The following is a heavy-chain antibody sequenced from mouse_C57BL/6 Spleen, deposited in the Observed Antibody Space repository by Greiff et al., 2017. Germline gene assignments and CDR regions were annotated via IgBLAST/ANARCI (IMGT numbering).Heavy chain of an antibody. CDR3: ARGYGSSKSYWYFDV. D-gene: IGHD1-1*01. V-gene: IGHV15-2*01. CDR1: DSEVFPIAY. CDR2: ILPSIGRT. J-gene: IGHJ1*03. Sequence: QVQLKQSGSELRSPGSSVKLSCKDFDSEVFPIAYMSWVRQKPGHGFEWIGGILPSIGRTIYGEKFEDKATLDADTLSNTAYLELNSLTSEDSAIYYCARGYGSSKSYWYFDVWGTGTTVTVSS.